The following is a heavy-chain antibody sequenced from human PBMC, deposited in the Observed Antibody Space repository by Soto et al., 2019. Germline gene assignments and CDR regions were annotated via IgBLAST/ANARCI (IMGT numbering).Heavy chain of an antibody. Sequence: EVQLVESGGGLVQPGRSLRLSCAASGFTFDDYAMHWVRQAPGKGLEWVSGISWNSGNIGYADSVKGRFTNSRDNAKNSLSLQMNSLRAEDTALYYCAKDLYSTGWFYFDYWGQGTLVTVSS. D-gene: IGHD6-19*01. V-gene: IGHV3-9*01. CDR3: AKDLYSTGWFYFDY. CDR1: GFTFDDYA. J-gene: IGHJ4*02. CDR2: ISWNSGNI.